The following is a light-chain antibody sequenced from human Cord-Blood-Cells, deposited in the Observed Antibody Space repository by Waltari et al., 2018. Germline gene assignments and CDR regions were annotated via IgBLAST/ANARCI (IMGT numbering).Light chain of an antibody. CDR3: QQYNSYPYS. J-gene: IGKJ2*03. V-gene: IGKV1-5*03. CDR2: KAS. Sequence: DMQMTHSPSTLSASVEDRVNITCRASQSISSWLAWYQQKPGKAPKLLIYKASSLESGVPSRFSGSGSGTEFTLTISSLQPDDFATYYCQQYNSYPYSFGQGTKLEIK. CDR1: QSISSW.